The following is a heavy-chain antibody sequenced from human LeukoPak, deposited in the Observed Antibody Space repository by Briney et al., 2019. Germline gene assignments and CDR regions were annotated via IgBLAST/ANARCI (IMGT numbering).Heavy chain of an antibody. V-gene: IGHV1-2*02. J-gene: IGHJ4*02. CDR2: INPNSGGT. CDR3: AGDYPSSGYYSI. Sequence: WASVKVSCKASGYTFTGYYMHWVRQAPGQGLEWMGWINPNSGGTNYAQKFQGRVTMTRDTSISTAYMELSRLRSDDTAVYYCAGDYPSSGYYSIWGQGTLVTVSS. CDR1: GYTFTGYY. D-gene: IGHD3-22*01.